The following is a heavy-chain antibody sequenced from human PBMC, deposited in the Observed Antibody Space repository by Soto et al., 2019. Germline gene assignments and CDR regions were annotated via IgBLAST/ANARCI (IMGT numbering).Heavy chain of an antibody. Sequence: SPTLSLTRAISGASVSSTSAAWSWIRQSPSRVLGWLVSTFYMTKGYSDDAVSVKRRITSIPNTSKNQFSRQLSSVTPDVTSIYYCARGSYYGSGVWSQVTLVTVSS. CDR1: GASVSSTSAA. D-gene: IGHD3-3*01. CDR3: ARGSYYGSGV. J-gene: IGHJ4*02. V-gene: IGHV6-1*01. CDR2: TFYMTKGYS.